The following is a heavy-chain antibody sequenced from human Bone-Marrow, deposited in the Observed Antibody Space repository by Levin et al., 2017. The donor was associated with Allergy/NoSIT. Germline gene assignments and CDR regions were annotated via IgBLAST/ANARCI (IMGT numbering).Heavy chain of an antibody. CDR1: GGIFRSHA. Sequence: SVKVSCKASGGIFRSHAISWVRQAPGQGLEWMGGIIAIFDTANYAQKFQGRVTITADESTSTVYMELSSLRSEDTAVYYCARGPYYYFYYMDVWGKGTTVTVSS. CDR2: IIAIFDTA. J-gene: IGHJ6*03. CDR3: ARGPYYYFYYMDV. V-gene: IGHV1-69*13.